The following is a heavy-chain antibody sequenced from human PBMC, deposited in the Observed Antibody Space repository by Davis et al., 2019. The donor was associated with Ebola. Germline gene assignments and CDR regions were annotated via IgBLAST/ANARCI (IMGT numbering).Heavy chain of an antibody. D-gene: IGHD3-9*01. V-gene: IGHV4-34*01. J-gene: IGHJ4*02. Sequence: PSETLSLTCAVYGGSFSGYYWSWIRQPPGKGLEWIGEINHSGSTNYNPSLKSRVTISVDTSKNQFSLKLSSVTAADTAVYYCARVFWLGEKYFDYWGQGTLVTVSS. CDR3: ARVFWLGEKYFDY. CDR2: INHSGST. CDR1: GGSFSGYY.